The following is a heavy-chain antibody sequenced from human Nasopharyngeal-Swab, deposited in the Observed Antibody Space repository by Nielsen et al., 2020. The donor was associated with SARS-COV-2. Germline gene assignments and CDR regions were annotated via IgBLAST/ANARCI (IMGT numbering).Heavy chain of an antibody. V-gene: IGHV3-7*01. CDR1: GFIFSDYY. CDR3: VRERESSYGMDV. D-gene: IGHD6-6*01. Sequence: GESLKISCAASGFIFSDYYMSWLRQAPGKGLEWVANIKKGGSEKHYVDSVKGRFTISRDDAKNSQSLQMNSLRVEDTAVYYCVRERESSYGMDVWGQGTTVTVSS. J-gene: IGHJ6*02. CDR2: IKKGGSEK.